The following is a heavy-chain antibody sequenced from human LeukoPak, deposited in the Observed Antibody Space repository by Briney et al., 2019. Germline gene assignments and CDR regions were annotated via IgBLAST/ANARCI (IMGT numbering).Heavy chain of an antibody. D-gene: IGHD3-22*01. V-gene: IGHV7-4-1*02. Sequence: WASVKVSCKASGYTFTHYAINWVRQAPGQGLEWLGWITTNTGNPTYAQGFTGRFVFSLDTSVSTAYLQISSLKAEDTAVYYCARGRDSSGYYYFDYWGQGTLVTVSS. CDR1: GYTFTHYA. CDR3: ARGRDSSGYYYFDY. CDR2: ITTNTGNP. J-gene: IGHJ4*02.